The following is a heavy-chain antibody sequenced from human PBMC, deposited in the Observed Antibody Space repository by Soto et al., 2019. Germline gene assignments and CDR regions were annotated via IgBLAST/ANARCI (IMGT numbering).Heavy chain of an antibody. CDR2: ISYDGSNK. CDR3: ANTGPVRRLLWFGELTLDPYYFDY. V-gene: IGHV3-30*18. D-gene: IGHD3-10*01. J-gene: IGHJ4*02. Sequence: QVQLVESGGGVVQPGRSLRLSCAASGFTFSSYGMHWVRQAPGKGLEWVAVISYDGSNKYYADSVKGRFTISRDNSKNTLYLQMNSLRAEDTAVYYCANTGPVRRLLWFGELTLDPYYFDYWGQGTLVTVSS. CDR1: GFTFSSYG.